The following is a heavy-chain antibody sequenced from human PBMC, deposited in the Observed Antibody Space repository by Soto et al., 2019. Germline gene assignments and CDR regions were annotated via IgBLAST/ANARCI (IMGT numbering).Heavy chain of an antibody. V-gene: IGHV1-18*01. CDR1: GYTFTRYG. CDR3: ASDSGSP. CDR2: ISAYNGNT. Sequence: ASVKVSCKASGYTFTRYGISWVRQAPGQGLEWMGWISAYNGNTNYAQKLQGRVTITRDTSASTAYMELSSLRSEDTAVYYCASDSGSPWGPGTLVTVS. D-gene: IGHD3-10*01. J-gene: IGHJ5*02.